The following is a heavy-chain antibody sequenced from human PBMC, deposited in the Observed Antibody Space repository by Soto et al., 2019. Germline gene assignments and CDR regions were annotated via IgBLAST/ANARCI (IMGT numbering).Heavy chain of an antibody. D-gene: IGHD1-7*01. CDR2: MLYSGLT. V-gene: IGHV4-39*02. CDR1: GYSVSSSDYY. Sequence: SETLSLTCSVSGYSVSSSDYYWAWIRQPPGKGLEWIGSMLYSGLTYYNPSLKSRVTLSVDTSKNQFSVRLNSVTASDTAVYYCARDRPHLHETTGRIDSWGQGMLVTVSS. CDR3: ARDRPHLHETTGRIDS. J-gene: IGHJ4*02.